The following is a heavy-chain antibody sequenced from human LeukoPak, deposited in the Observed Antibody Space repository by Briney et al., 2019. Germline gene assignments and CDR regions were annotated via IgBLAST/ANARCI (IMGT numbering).Heavy chain of an antibody. CDR3: AKDVVVVPTATHFDY. V-gene: IGHV3-23*01. Sequence: GSLRLSCAASGFTFSTYAMNWVRQAPGKGLEWVLGISGSAGSTYYADSVKGRFTISRDNSKNTLYLQMNSLRAEDTAVYFCAKDVVVVPTATHFDYWGQGTLVTVSS. CDR2: ISGSAGST. J-gene: IGHJ4*02. CDR1: GFTFSTYA. D-gene: IGHD2-2*01.